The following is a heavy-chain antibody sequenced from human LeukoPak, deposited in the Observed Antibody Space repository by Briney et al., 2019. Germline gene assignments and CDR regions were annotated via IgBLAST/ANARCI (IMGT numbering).Heavy chain of an antibody. CDR3: ARGVATVDY. Sequence: PGGSLRLSCAASGFTLSIYWMTWVRQAPGKGLEWVANINEDGSEKYYVDSVKGRFTISGDNAKNSLYLQANSLRAEDTAVYYCARGVATVDYWGQGTLVTVSS. CDR2: INEDGSEK. J-gene: IGHJ4*02. V-gene: IGHV3-7*01. D-gene: IGHD6-25*01. CDR1: GFTLSIYW.